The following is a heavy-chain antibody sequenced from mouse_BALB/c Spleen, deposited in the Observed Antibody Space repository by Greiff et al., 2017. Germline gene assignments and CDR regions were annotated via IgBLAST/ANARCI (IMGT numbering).Heavy chain of an antibody. CDR3: ARNGHYYGIDY. CDR1: GFSLTSYG. CDR2: IWSGGST. Sequence: QVQLQQSGPGLVQPSQSLSITCTVSGFSLTSYGVHWVRQSPGKGLEWLGVIWSGGSTDYNAAFISRLSISKDNSKSQVFFKMNSLQADDTAIYYCARNGHYYGIDYWGQGTTLTVSS. V-gene: IGHV2-4-1*01. D-gene: IGHD1-2*01. J-gene: IGHJ2*01.